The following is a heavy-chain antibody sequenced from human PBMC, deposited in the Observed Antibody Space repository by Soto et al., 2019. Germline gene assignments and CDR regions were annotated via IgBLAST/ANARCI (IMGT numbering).Heavy chain of an antibody. CDR3: ARASSSSWYRTEYYYYGMDV. CDR1: GYTFTGYY. Sequence: ASVKVSCKASGYTFTGYYMHWLRQAPGQGLEWMGWINPNSGGTNYAQKFQGWVTMTRDTSISTAYMELSRLRSDDTAVYYCARASSSSWYRTEYYYYGMDVWGQGTTVTVSS. V-gene: IGHV1-2*04. J-gene: IGHJ6*02. CDR2: INPNSGGT. D-gene: IGHD6-13*01.